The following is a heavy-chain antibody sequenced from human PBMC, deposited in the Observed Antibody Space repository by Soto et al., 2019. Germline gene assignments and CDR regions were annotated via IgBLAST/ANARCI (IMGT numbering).Heavy chain of an antibody. V-gene: IGHV1-8*01. Sequence: ASVKDSCKASGYTFTSYDINWVRQSTGQGLEWMGWMNPNSGNTGYAQKFQGRVTMTRNTSISTAYMELSSLRSEDTAVYYCARGSGYCGGDCYPADAFDIWGQGTVVTVSS. J-gene: IGHJ3*02. CDR3: ARGSGYCGGDCYPADAFDI. CDR2: MNPNSGNT. CDR1: GYTFTSYD. D-gene: IGHD2-21*01.